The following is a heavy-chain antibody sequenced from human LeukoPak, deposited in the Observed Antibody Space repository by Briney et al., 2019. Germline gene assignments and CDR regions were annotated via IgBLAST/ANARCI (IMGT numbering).Heavy chain of an antibody. J-gene: IGHJ1*01. Sequence: GESLMISCKGSGYRFTSYWIGWVRQMPGKGLEWMGIIYPGDSNTRYSPSFQGQVTISADKSLSTAYLQWSSLKASDTAMYYCARGYCSGGSCYSSAEYFQHWGQGTLVTVSS. CDR1: GYRFTSYW. D-gene: IGHD2-15*01. V-gene: IGHV5-51*01. CDR2: IYPGDSNT. CDR3: ARGYCSGGSCYSSAEYFQH.